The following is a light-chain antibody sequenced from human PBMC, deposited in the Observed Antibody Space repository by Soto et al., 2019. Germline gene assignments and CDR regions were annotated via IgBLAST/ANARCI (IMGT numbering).Light chain of an antibody. J-gene: IGKJ1*01. CDR3: QQYHSFFSVT. CDR1: ETISSW. CDR2: DAS. V-gene: IGKV1-5*01. Sequence: DIQMTQSPSTLSASVGDRVTITCRASETISSWLAWYQQKEGKAPKLLMYDASPLESGVPPRFSGSRSGTEFTLTSSSLQPEDCGTYYCQQYHSFFSVTFGQGPRVEIK.